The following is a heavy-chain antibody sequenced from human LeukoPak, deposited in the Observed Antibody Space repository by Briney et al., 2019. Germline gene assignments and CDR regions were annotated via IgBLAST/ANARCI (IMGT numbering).Heavy chain of an antibody. D-gene: IGHD2-8*01. J-gene: IGHJ4*02. CDR1: GFTFSSYA. Sequence: PGGSLRLSCAASGFTFSSYAMSWVRQAPGKGLEWVSAISGSGGSTYYADSVKGRFTISRDDSKNTLYLQMNSLRAEDTAVYYCAKDRRYCTNGVCYGPFDYWGQGTLVTVSS. CDR3: AKDRRYCTNGVCYGPFDY. V-gene: IGHV3-23*01. CDR2: ISGSGGST.